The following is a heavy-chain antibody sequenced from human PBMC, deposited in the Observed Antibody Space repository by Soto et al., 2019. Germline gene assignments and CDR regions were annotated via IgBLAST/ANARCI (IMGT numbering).Heavy chain of an antibody. Sequence: GGSLRLSCAASGFTFSSYAMGWVRQAPGKGLEWVSDIIDSGASTYYADSVKGRFTISRDNSKSTLYLQMNSLRAEDTALYYCSKDLNHAAPDAFDIWGQGTMVTVSS. CDR3: SKDLNHAAPDAFDI. J-gene: IGHJ3*02. CDR2: IIDSGAST. D-gene: IGHD2-15*01. CDR1: GFTFSSYA. V-gene: IGHV3-23*01.